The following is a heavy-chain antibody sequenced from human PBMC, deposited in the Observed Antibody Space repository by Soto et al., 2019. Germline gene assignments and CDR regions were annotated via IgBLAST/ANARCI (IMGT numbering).Heavy chain of an antibody. CDR2: IIPLFGTT. V-gene: IGHV1-69*01. J-gene: IGHJ5*02. CDR1: GGTFSTYS. Sequence: QVQLVQSGAEVRLPGSSVKVSCKASGGTFSTYSINWVRQAPGQGLEWMVGIIPLFGTTNYAQKFKGRVTISADESTSTAYMELSSLRAEDAAVYYCARGAIHGSSWYFWFDPWGQGTLVTVSS. CDR3: ARGAIHGSSWYFWFDP. D-gene: IGHD6-13*01.